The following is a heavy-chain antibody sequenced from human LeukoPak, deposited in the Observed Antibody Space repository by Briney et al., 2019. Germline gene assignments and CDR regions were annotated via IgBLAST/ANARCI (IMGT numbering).Heavy chain of an antibody. D-gene: IGHD6-13*01. CDR2: FYYSGST. J-gene: IGHJ5*02. CDR3: ARHPPYSSSWTDWFDP. V-gene: IGHV4-59*08. CDR1: GGSISSYY. Sequence: PSETLSLTCTVSGGSISSYYWSWIRQPPGKGLEWIGYFYYSGSTNYNPSLKSRVTISVDTSKNQFSLKLSSVTAADTAVYYCARHPPYSSSWTDWFDPWGQGTLATVSS.